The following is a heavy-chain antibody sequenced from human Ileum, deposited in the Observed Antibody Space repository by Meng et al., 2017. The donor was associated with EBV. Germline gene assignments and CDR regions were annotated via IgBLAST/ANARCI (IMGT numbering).Heavy chain of an antibody. V-gene: IGHV4-39*01. J-gene: IGHJ4*02. Sequence: LQAPCHGLLRPLGTRSVPCTFLGASIDRRSHTWAWILQSPGKGLDWMGNIYYSGTTYYTPSLKVRVTISVDTSKNQFSLKLSSVTAADTAVYYCARGYSSGWYYFDYWGQGTLVTVSS. CDR1: GASIDRRSHT. CDR2: IYYSGTT. D-gene: IGHD6-19*01. CDR3: ARGYSSGWYYFDY.